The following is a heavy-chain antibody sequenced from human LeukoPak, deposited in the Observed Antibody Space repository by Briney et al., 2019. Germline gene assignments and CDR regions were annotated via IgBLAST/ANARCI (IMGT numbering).Heavy chain of an antibody. CDR2: IYPGDSDT. CDR3: ARQGSYYFYYMDV. J-gene: IGHJ6*03. V-gene: IGHV5-51*01. CDR1: GYSFATYW. D-gene: IGHD3-10*01. Sequence: GESLKISCKGSGYSFATYWIGWVRQMPGKGLEWMGIIYPGDSDTRYSPSFQGQVTISADKSISTAYLQWSSLKASDTAMYYCARQGSYYFYYMDVWGEGTTVTVSS.